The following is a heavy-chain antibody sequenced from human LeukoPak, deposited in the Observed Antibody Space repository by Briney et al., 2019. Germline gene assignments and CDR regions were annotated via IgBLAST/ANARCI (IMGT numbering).Heavy chain of an antibody. D-gene: IGHD3-16*01. Sequence: SETLSLTCTDSGVSINNYYWGWIRQPPGRGLEWLGYIYYNGVPNYNPSLKSRLTISVDTSKNQFSLKLTSVTAADTAVYYCARLHALRAEEFDPWGQGTLVTVSS. V-gene: IGHV4-59*01. J-gene: IGHJ5*02. CDR2: IYYNGVP. CDR1: GVSINNYY. CDR3: ARLHALRAEEFDP.